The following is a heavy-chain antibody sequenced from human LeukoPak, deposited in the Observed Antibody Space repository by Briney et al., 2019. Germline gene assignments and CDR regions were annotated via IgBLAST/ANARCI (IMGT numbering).Heavy chain of an antibody. CDR3: ARVAGGSHLFDY. CDR1: RLPFSTYN. J-gene: IGHJ4*02. Sequence: PGGSVRLSCAASRLPFSTYNMNWVRHAPGKGLEWFSCITSTSSYIYYADPVKGRCTISRDNAKNSLYLQMNALRAEDTAVYYCARVAGGSHLFDYWGQGTLVTVSS. D-gene: IGHD1-26*01. V-gene: IGHV3-21*01. CDR2: ITSTSSYI.